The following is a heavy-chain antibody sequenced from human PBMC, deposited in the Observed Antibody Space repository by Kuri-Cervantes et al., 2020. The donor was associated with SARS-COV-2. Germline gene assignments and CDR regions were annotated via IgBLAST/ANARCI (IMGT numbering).Heavy chain of an antibody. CDR2: ISGGST. D-gene: IGHD4-11*01. J-gene: IGHJ4*02. V-gene: IGHV3-38-3*01. Sequence: GESLKISCAASGFTVSSNEMSWVRQAPGKGLEWVSCISGGSTYYADSRKGRFTISRDNSKNTLYLQMNSLRAEDTAVYYCAKIMTTVTTNDYWGQGTLVTVSS. CDR1: GFTVSSNE. CDR3: AKIMTTVTTNDY.